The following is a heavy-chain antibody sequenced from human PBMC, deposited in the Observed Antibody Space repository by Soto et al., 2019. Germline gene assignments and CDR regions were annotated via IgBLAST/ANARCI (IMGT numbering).Heavy chain of an antibody. CDR1: GFTFSSYA. D-gene: IGHD5-18*01. J-gene: IGHJ6*02. Sequence: GGSLRLSCAASGFTFSSYAMHWVRQAPGKGLEWVAVISYDGSNKYYADSVKGRFTISRDNSKNTLYLKMNSLRAEDTAVYYCARGGYSYKGGYYYDYGMDVWGQGTTVTVSS. CDR2: ISYDGSNK. CDR3: ARGGYSYKGGYYYDYGMDV. V-gene: IGHV3-30*04.